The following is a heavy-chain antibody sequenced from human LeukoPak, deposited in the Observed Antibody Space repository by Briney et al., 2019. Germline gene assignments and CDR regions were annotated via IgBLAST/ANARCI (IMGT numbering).Heavy chain of an antibody. D-gene: IGHD1-26*01. CDR2: IGGRDGST. J-gene: IGHJ3*02. CDR3: AKGRRERNENAFDI. CDR1: GFTFSSYG. V-gene: IGHV3-23*01. Sequence: GGSLRLSCAASGFTFSSYGMSWVRQAPGKGLEWVSAIGGRDGSTYYADSVKGRFTISRDNSKNTLYLQMNSLRAEDTAVYYCAKGRRERNENAFDIWGQGTMVTVSS.